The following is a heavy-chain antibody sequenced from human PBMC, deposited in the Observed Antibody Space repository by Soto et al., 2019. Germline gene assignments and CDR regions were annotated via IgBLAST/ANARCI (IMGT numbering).Heavy chain of an antibody. Sequence: TGGSLRLSCAASVFTVSSYEMNWVRQAPGKGLEWVSYISSDGSNKYYADSVKGRFTISRDNSKNTLYLQMNSLRAEDTAVYYCARHRDGYAYYAFDIWGQGTMVTVSS. J-gene: IGHJ3*02. CDR3: ARHRDGYAYYAFDI. CDR1: VFTVSSYE. D-gene: IGHD5-12*01. CDR2: ISSDGSNK. V-gene: IGHV3-30-3*01.